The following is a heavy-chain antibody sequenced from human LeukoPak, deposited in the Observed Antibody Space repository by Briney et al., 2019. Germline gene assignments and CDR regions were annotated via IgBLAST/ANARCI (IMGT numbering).Heavy chain of an antibody. CDR1: GGSIVSGGYY. CDR3: ARGRLISTAGF. V-gene: IGHV4-31*03. Sequence: NPSETLSLTCTVSGGSIVSGGYYWPWIRQHPGKGLEWIGYISYNGYTYYYPSLTSRVTISGDRSGNQFSLKLRSVNAADTAVYYCARGRLISTAGFWGQGTQITVSS. CDR2: ISYNGYT. D-gene: IGHD6-13*01. J-gene: IGHJ4*02.